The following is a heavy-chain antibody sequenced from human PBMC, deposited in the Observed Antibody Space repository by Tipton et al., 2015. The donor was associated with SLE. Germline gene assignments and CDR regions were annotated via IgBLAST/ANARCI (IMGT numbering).Heavy chain of an antibody. V-gene: IGHV4-61*02. Sequence: LRLSCTVSGGSISSGSYYWSWIRQPAGKGLEWIGRIYTSGSTNYNPSLKSRVTISVDTSKNQFSLKLSSVTAADTAVYYCAREQSGIAAAYWGQGTLVTVSS. CDR3: AREQSGIAAAY. CDR2: IYTSGST. J-gene: IGHJ4*02. CDR1: GGSISSGSYY. D-gene: IGHD6-13*01.